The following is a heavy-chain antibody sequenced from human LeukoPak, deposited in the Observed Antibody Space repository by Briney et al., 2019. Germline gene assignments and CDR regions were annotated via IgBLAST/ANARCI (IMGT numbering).Heavy chain of an antibody. D-gene: IGHD2-2*03. CDR2: ISASGGST. Sequence: PGGSLRLSCAASGFTFSNYAMSWVRQAPGKGLEWVSGISASGGSTYYADPVKGRFTSSRDNSKNTLYLQMNSLRAEDTAVYYCAKDGGYCSSTSCSLDYWGQGTLVTVSS. CDR1: GFTFSNYA. J-gene: IGHJ4*02. V-gene: IGHV3-23*01. CDR3: AKDGGYCSSTSCSLDY.